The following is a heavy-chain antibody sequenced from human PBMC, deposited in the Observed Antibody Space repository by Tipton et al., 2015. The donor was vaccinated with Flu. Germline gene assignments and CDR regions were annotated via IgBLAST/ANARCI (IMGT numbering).Heavy chain of an antibody. CDR2: IYTSGGA. D-gene: IGHD3-10*01. CDR3: ARASGSGTYVIFDY. Sequence: TLSLTCTVSGGSMSSYYWSWVRQPAGKGLEWIGRIYTSGGAIHNPSLKSRVTMSVDTSKNQFSLKLSSVTAADTAVYYCARASGSGTYVIFDYWGQGTLVTVSS. J-gene: IGHJ4*02. V-gene: IGHV4-4*07. CDR1: GGSMSSYY.